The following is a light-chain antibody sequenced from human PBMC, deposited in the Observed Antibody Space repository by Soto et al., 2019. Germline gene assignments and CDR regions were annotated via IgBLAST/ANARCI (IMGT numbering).Light chain of an antibody. CDR3: QQYNSYSTT. J-gene: IGKJ1*01. CDR2: DAS. CDR1: QSISSW. Sequence: DIQMTQSPSTLSASVGDRVTITCRASQSISSWLAWYQQKPGKAPKLLIYDASSLESGVPSRFSGSGSRTEFTLTISSLQPDDFATYYCQQYNSYSTTFGQGTKVDTK. V-gene: IGKV1-5*01.